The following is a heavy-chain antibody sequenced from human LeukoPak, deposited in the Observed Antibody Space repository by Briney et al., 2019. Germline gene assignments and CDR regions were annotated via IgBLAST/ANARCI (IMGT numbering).Heavy chain of an antibody. CDR1: GGSINSYY. V-gene: IGHV4-59*01. CDR2: IYYSGST. CDR3: ARGPTRYYFDY. Sequence: SETLSLTCTVPGGSINSYYWSWIRQPPGKGLEWIGYIYYSGSTNYNPSLKSRVTISVDTSKNQFSLKLSSVTAADTAVYYCARGPTRYYFDYWGQGTLVTVSS. J-gene: IGHJ4*02. D-gene: IGHD1-1*01.